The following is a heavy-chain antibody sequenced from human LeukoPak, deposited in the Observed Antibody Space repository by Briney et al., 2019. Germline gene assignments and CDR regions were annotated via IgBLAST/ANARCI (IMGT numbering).Heavy chain of an antibody. Sequence: PSETLPLTCAVYGGSFSGYHWSWIRQPPGKGLEWIGEINHSGSTNYNPSLKSRVTISVDTSKNQFSLKLSSVTAADTAVYYCARGGELELGFDPWGQGTLVTVSS. CDR1: GGSFSGYH. CDR3: ARGGELELGFDP. D-gene: IGHD6-6*01. CDR2: INHSGST. V-gene: IGHV4-34*01. J-gene: IGHJ5*02.